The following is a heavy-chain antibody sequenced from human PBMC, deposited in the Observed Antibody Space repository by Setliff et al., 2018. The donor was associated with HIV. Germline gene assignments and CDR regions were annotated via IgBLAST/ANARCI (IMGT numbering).Heavy chain of an antibody. CDR3: ARHAAGPDGPFDY. J-gene: IGHJ4*02. CDR2: IYASGST. V-gene: IGHV4-59*08. CDR1: GGSISSHC. Sequence: SETLSLTCTVSGGSISSHCWSWIRQSPGKALEWIGYIYASGSTYYNPSLKSRVTISVDTSKNQFSLKLSSVIAADTAVYYCARHAAGPDGPFDYWGQGTLVTVSS.